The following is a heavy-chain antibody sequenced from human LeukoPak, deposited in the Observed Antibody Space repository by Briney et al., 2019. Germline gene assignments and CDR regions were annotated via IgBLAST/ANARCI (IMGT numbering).Heavy chain of an antibody. Sequence: GGSLRLSCAASGFTFSKNGMNWVRQAPGKGLEWISYISSGSGTIYYADSVKGRFTISRDNSKNTLYLQMNSLRVEDTAVYYCAKATSVTTLFDYWGQGTLATVSS. CDR1: GFTFSKNG. CDR2: ISSGSGTI. CDR3: AKATSVTTLFDY. D-gene: IGHD4-17*01. J-gene: IGHJ4*02. V-gene: IGHV3-23*01.